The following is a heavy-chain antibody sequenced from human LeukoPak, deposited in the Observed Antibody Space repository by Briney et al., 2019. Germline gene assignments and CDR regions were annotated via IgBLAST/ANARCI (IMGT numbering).Heavy chain of an antibody. CDR1: GFPFSSYS. D-gene: IGHD3-16*01. J-gene: IGHJ4*02. Sequence: GGSLRLSCAASGFPFSSYSMNWVRPAPGKGLEWVSSISSSRSYIYYADSVKGRFTISRDNAKNSLYLQMNSLRAEDTAVYCCAREPTYYDYVWGSPSDCWGQGTLVTVSS. V-gene: IGHV3-21*01. CDR3: AREPTYYDYVWGSPSDC. CDR2: ISSSRSYI.